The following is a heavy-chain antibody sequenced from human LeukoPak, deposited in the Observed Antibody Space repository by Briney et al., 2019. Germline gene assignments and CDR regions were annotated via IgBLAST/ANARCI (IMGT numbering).Heavy chain of an antibody. CDR3: AKGNLGY. J-gene: IGHJ4*02. Sequence: GGSLRLSCAASGFTFSSYGMHWVRQAPGKGLEWVAVISYDGSNKYYADSVKGRFTISRDNSKNTPYLQMNSLRAEDTAVYYCAKGNLGYWGQGTLVTVSS. CDR1: GFTFSSYG. CDR2: ISYDGSNK. V-gene: IGHV3-30*18. D-gene: IGHD5-24*01.